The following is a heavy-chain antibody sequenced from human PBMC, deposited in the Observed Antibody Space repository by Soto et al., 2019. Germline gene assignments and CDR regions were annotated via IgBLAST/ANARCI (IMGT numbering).Heavy chain of an antibody. D-gene: IGHD6-6*01. CDR2: INHSGST. J-gene: IGHJ5*02. CDR1: GGSFSGYY. Sequence: QVQLQQWGAGLLKPSETLSLTCAVYGGSFSGYYWSWIRQPPGKGLEWIGEINHSGSTNYNPSLKSRVTIPVDTSKNQFSLKLSSVTAADTAVYYCARNGAARAYNWFDPWGQGTLVTVSS. CDR3: ARNGAARAYNWFDP. V-gene: IGHV4-34*01.